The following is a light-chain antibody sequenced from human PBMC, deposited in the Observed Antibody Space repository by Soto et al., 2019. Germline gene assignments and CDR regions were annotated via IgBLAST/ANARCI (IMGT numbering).Light chain of an antibody. Sequence: VVTQSPATLSVFPGETATCSCRASQSVSSDLAWYQQRPGQAPRLLIYGASTRATGIPARFRGSGSGTEFRLTISSLQSEDFATYYCQQYNTWHPKMTFGRGTKVEIK. CDR1: QSVSSD. CDR3: QQYNTWHPKMT. J-gene: IGKJ1*01. CDR2: GAS. V-gene: IGKV3-15*01.